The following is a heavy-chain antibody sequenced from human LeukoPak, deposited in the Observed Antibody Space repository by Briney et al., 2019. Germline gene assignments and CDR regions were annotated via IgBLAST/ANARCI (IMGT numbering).Heavy chain of an antibody. D-gene: IGHD3-3*01. CDR1: GGAFSGYY. Sequence: SETLSLTCAVYGGAFSGYYWSWIRQPPGKGLEWIGEINHSGSTNYNPSLKSRVTISVDTSKNKFSLKLSSVTAADTAVYYCARVGAPYYDFWSGYYKPTYNWFDPWGQGTLVTVSS. V-gene: IGHV4-34*01. J-gene: IGHJ5*02. CDR3: ARVGAPYYDFWSGYYKPTYNWFDP. CDR2: INHSGST.